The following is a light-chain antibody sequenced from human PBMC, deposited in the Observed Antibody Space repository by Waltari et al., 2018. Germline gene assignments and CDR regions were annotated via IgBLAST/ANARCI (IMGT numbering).Light chain of an antibody. J-gene: IGKJ4*01. Sequence: DILMTQSPSSVSSSVADRVTITCRASQDIRHWLAWYQQKPGTAPVLLIYGASYLKSGVPSRFSGSGSGTHFTLTITDLQPEDFATYFCQQGNSFPLTFGGGTRVEIK. CDR2: GAS. V-gene: IGKV1D-12*01. CDR3: QQGNSFPLT. CDR1: QDIRHW.